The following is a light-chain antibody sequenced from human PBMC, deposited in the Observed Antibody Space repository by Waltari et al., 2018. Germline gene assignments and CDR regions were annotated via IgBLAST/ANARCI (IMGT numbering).Light chain of an antibody. CDR2: AAS. J-gene: IGKJ5*01. CDR3: QQSDTSSVT. V-gene: IGKV3-20*01. Sequence: SCRASQSISSTYLAWYQQKPGQAPSLLIYAASSRATGIPDRFSGSGSGTDFTLTIHRLEPEDFAVYYCQQSDTSSVTFGQGTRLEIK. CDR1: QSISSTY.